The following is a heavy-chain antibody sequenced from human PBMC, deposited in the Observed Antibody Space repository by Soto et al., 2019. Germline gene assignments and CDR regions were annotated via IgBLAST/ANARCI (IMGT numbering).Heavy chain of an antibody. CDR3: ARHTKHYGDYVLYYYGMDV. CDR1: GFTVSSNY. J-gene: IGHJ6*02. D-gene: IGHD4-17*01. Sequence: GGSLRLSCAASGFTVSSNYMSWVRQAPGKGLEWVSVIYSGGSTYYADSVKGRFTISRDNSKNTLYLQMNSLRAEDTAVYYCARHTKHYGDYVLYYYGMDVWGQGTTVTVSS. CDR2: IYSGGST. V-gene: IGHV3-66*04.